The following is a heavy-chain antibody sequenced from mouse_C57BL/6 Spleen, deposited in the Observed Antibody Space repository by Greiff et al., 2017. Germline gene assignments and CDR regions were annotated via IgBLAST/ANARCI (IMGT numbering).Heavy chain of an antibody. CDR2: ISSGSSTI. Sequence: EVKLQESGGGLVKPGGSLKLSCAASGFTFSDYGMHWVRQAPEKGLEWVAYISSGSSTIYYADTVKGRFTISRDKAKNTLFLQMTSRRSEDTAMYYCARTDGYSFAYWGQGTLVTVSA. CDR3: ARTDGYSFAY. V-gene: IGHV5-17*01. J-gene: IGHJ3*01. D-gene: IGHD2-3*01. CDR1: GFTFSDYG.